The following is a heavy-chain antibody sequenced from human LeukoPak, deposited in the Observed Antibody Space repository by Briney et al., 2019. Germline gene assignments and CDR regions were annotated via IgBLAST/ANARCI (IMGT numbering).Heavy chain of an antibody. CDR1: GYTFTSYD. J-gene: IGHJ1*01. V-gene: IGHV1-8*01. D-gene: IGHD6-13*01. CDR2: MNPNSGNT. CDR3: ARGPGEQQLVRDFQH. Sequence: ASVKVSCKASGYTFTSYDINWVRQATGQGLEWMGWMNPNSGNTGHAQKFQGRVTMTRNTSISTAYMELSSLRSEDTAVYYCARGPGEQQLVRDFQHWGQGTLVTVSS.